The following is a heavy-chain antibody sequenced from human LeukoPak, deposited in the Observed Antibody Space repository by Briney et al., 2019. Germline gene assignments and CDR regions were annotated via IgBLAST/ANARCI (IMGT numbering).Heavy chain of an antibody. CDR2: INPNSGGT. V-gene: IGHV1-2*06. CDR1: GFTFSIYS. J-gene: IGHJ3*02. D-gene: IGHD2-2*01. CDR3: ARADCSSISCLNAFDI. Sequence: GGSLRLSCAVSGFTFSIYSMNWVRQAPGKGLEWVGRINPNSGGTNYAQKFQGRVTMTRDTSISTAYMELSRLRYDDTAVYYCARADCSSISCLNAFDIWGQGTMVTVSS.